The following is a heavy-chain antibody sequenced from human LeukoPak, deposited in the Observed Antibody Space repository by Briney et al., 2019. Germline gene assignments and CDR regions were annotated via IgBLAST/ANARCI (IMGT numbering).Heavy chain of an antibody. D-gene: IGHD3-16*02. CDR3: AKGGDYLWGSYRHFDY. Sequence: GGSLRLSCAASGFTFSSYAMSWVRQAPGKGLEWVSAISGSGGSTYYADSVKGRFTISRDNSKNTLYLQMNSLRAEDTAVYYCAKGGDYLWGSYRHFDYWGQGTLVTVSS. CDR2: ISGSGGST. CDR1: GFTFSSYA. V-gene: IGHV3-23*01. J-gene: IGHJ4*02.